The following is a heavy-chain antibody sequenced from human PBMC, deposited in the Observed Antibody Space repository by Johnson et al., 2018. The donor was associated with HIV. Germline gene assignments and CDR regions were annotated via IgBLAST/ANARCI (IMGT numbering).Heavy chain of an antibody. CDR1: GFIVGRNY. V-gene: IGHV3-23*04. Sequence: EVQLVESRGGLIQPGGSLRLSCAASGFIVGRNYMTWVRQAPGKGLEWVSAISGSGGSTYYADSVKGRFTISRDNSKNTLSLQMNSLRAEDTAVYYCAREGVGVNAFDIWGQGTMVTVSS. J-gene: IGHJ3*02. CDR2: SGSGGST. CDR3: AREGVGVNAFDI. D-gene: IGHD1-26*01.